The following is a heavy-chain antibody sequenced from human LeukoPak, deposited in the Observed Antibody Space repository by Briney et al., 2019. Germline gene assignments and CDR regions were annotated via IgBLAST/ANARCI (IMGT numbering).Heavy chain of an antibody. J-gene: IGHJ5*02. CDR1: GYTFTDYY. CDR3: AREHLFSGSENYVLHNWFDP. CDR2: INPDTGGT. V-gene: IGHV1-2*02. D-gene: IGHD3-10*01. Sequence: GASVKVSCKASGYTFTDYYMHWVRQAPGQGLEWMGRINPDTGGTNSAQRSQGRVTMTRDTSIRTAYMELSSLRSVDTAVYYCAREHLFSGSENYVLHNWFDPWGQGTLVTVSS.